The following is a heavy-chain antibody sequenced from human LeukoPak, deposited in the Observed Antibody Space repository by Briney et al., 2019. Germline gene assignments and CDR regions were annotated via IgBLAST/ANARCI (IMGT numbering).Heavy chain of an antibody. J-gene: IGHJ6*03. CDR2: IWYDGSNK. D-gene: IGHD2-15*01. Sequence: GGSLRLSCAASGFPFSSYGMHWVRQAPGRGLEWVEIIWYDGSNKYYADSVKGRFTISRDNSKNTLYLQMNSLRAEDTAVYYCAKALGYCSGGSCYRAQAGLCYYYMDVWGKGTTVTVSS. CDR3: AKALGYCSGGSCYRAQAGLCYYYMDV. V-gene: IGHV3-33*06. CDR1: GFPFSSYG.